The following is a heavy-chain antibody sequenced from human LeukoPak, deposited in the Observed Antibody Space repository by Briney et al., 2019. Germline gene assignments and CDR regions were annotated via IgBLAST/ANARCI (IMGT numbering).Heavy chain of an antibody. CDR1: GYHFNNYW. D-gene: IGHD3-22*01. V-gene: IGHV5-51*01. J-gene: IGHJ5*02. Sequence: GESLKISCKGSGYHFNNYWIAWVRQMAGKGLEWMAIIHPRDSDVRYSPSFEGQVTISADKSISNAYLQWSSLKASDTAMYYCARIPGGNDSEFDPWGQGTLVTVSS. CDR3: ARIPGGNDSEFDP. CDR2: IHPRDSDV.